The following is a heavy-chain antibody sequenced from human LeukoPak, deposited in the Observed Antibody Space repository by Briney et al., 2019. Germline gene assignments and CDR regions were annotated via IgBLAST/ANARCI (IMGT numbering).Heavy chain of an antibody. CDR2: IYHSGST. CDR3: ARYDGYCSSTSCYAFDY. Sequence: SETLSLTCTVSGGSISSGGYYWSWIRQPPGKGLEWIGYIYHSGSTYYNPSLKSRVTISVDRSKNQFSLKLSSVTAADTAVYYCARYDGYCSSTSCYAFDYWGQGTLVTVSS. D-gene: IGHD2-2*01. J-gene: IGHJ4*02. V-gene: IGHV4-30-2*01. CDR1: GGSISSGGYY.